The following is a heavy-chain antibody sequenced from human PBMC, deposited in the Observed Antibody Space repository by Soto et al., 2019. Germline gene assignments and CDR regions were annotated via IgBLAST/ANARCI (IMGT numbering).Heavy chain of an antibody. V-gene: IGHV4-31*03. J-gene: IGHJ6*02. CDR2: IYYSGST. CDR3: ARSQLGVAATRYYYYGMDV. D-gene: IGHD2-15*01. Sequence: PSETLSLTCTVSGGSISSGGYYWSWIRHHPGKGLEWIGYIYYSGSTYYNPSLKSRVTISVDTSKNQFSLKLSSVTAADTAVYYCARSQLGVAATRYYYYGMDVWGQGTTVTVS. CDR1: GGSISSGGYY.